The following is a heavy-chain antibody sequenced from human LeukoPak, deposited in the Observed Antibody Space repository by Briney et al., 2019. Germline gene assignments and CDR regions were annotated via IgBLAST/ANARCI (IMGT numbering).Heavy chain of an antibody. Sequence: GGSLRLSCEASGFSFSSYWMSWVRLAPGKGPEWVANIKQDESEKYSVDSVKGRFIISRDNAKNSVFLQMNSLRAEDTALYYCARLSAYYYGSYFYYYMDVWGKGTTVTISS. J-gene: IGHJ6*03. V-gene: IGHV3-7*01. CDR3: ARLSAYYYGSYFYYYMDV. CDR2: IKQDESEK. D-gene: IGHD3-10*01. CDR1: GFSFSSYW.